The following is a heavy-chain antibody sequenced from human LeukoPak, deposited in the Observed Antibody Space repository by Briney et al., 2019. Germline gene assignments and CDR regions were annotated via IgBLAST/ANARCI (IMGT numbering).Heavy chain of an antibody. V-gene: IGHV3-23*01. CDR2: ISGSGGST. J-gene: IGHJ6*02. CDR1: GFTFSSYA. D-gene: IGHD2-2*01. CDR3: AKDRSCSSTSCYAYYYYYYGMDV. Sequence: GGSLRLSCAASGFTFSSYAMSWVRQAPGKGLEWVSAISGSGGSTYYADSVKGRFTIPRDNSKNTLYLQMNSLRAADTAVYYCAKDRSCSSTSCYAYYYYYYGMDVWGQGTTVTVSS.